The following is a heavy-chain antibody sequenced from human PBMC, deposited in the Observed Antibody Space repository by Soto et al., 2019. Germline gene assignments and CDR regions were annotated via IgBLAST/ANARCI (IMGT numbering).Heavy chain of an antibody. CDR2: IYYSGST. CDR1: GGSISTADYY. J-gene: IGHJ4*02. D-gene: IGHD3-3*01. Sequence: QVQLQESGPGLVKPSQTLSLTCTVSGGSISTADYYWSWIRQPPGKALEWIGYIYYSGSTYYNPSLRGGLTCSVNRSRNHSSLRLTSGTAADMAVYNCASLLASPGTYSFDYWGRGTWSPSPQ. V-gene: IGHV4-30-4*01. CDR3: ASLLASPGTYSFDY.